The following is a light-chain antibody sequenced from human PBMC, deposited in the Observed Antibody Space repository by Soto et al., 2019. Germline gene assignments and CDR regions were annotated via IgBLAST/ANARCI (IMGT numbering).Light chain of an antibody. V-gene: IGLV2-23*01. Sequence: QSVLTQPVSVSGSPGQSITISCTGTSSDVGSYNLVSWYQQHPGKAPKLMIYEGSKRPSGVSNRFSGSKSGNTASLTISGLQAEDEADYYCCSYAGSSTFYVFGTGTRSPS. J-gene: IGLJ1*01. CDR1: SSDVGSYNL. CDR2: EGS. CDR3: CSYAGSSTFYV.